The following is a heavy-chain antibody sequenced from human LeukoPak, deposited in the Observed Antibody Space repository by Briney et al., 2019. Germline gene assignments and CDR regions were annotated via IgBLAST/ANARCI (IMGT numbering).Heavy chain of an antibody. V-gene: IGHV3-7*01. D-gene: IGHD5-18*01. CDR3: ARHLSGVTGYTYGRGIDY. J-gene: IGHJ4*02. CDR2: IKKDGGEK. Sequence: GGSLRLSCAASGFMFSTYWMSWVRQAPGKGLEWVANIKKDGGEKYYVDSVKGGFTISRDNAKTSLYLQMNSLRDEDTAVFYCARHLSGVTGYTYGRGIDYWGQGTLVTVSS. CDR1: GFMFSTYW.